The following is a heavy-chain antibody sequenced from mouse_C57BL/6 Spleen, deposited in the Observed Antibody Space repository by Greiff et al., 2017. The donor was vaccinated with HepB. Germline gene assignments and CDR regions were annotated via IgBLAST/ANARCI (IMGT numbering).Heavy chain of an antibody. D-gene: IGHD1-1*01. CDR2: IDPETGGT. Sequence: QVQLQQSGAELVRPGASVTLSCKASGYTFTDYEMHWVKQTPVHGLEWIGAIDPETGGTAYNQKFKGKAILTADKSSSTAYMELRSLTSEDSAVYYCTRTEDYGSQLGRYFDVWGTGTTVTVSS. V-gene: IGHV1-15*01. CDR3: TRTEDYGSQLGRYFDV. CDR1: GYTFTDYE. J-gene: IGHJ1*03.